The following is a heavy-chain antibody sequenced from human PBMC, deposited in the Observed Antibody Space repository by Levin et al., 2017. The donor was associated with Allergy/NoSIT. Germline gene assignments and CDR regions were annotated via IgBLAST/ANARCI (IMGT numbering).Heavy chain of an antibody. J-gene: IGHJ6*02. V-gene: IGHV4-59*02. CDR3: ARCAPKKNYYYGVDV. CDR2: IDFSGGT. Sequence: GSLRLSCTVSGDSVSPYYWTWIRQPPGKGLEWIGYIDFSGGTNYSPSLMSRVTMSLDTSKNQVSLRLRSVTTADTAIYYCARCAPKKNYYYGVDVWGQGTTVTVSS. CDR1: GDSVSPYY.